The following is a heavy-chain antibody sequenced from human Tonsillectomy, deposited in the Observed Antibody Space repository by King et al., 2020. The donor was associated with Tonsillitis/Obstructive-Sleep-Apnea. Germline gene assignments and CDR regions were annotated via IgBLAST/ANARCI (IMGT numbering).Heavy chain of an antibody. CDR2: ISSSGTTI. D-gene: IGHD5-12*01. J-gene: IGHJ6*03. V-gene: IGHV3-11*01. Sequence: VQLVESGGGLVKPGGSLRLSCAASGFTFRDYYMTWLRQAPGKGLEWVSYISSSGTTIYYADSLKGRFTISRDNAKNSLYLQMNSLRAEDTAVYYCAGGYNYYFYYYMDVWGKGTTVTVSS. CDR3: AGGYNYYFYYYMDV. CDR1: GFTFRDYY.